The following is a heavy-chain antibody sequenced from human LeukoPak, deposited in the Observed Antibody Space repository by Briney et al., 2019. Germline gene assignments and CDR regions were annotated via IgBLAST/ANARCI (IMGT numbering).Heavy chain of an antibody. CDR2: IYDRGPA. D-gene: IGHD3-10*01. J-gene: IGHJ5*01. CDR1: GYAITSGGFS. Sequence: KSSETLSLTCTVSGYAITSGGFSWSWIRQSPGKGLEWIGCIYDRGPAYYNPSLKSRFTISVDRPKNQFFLNVTSLTAADTAVYFCARSRQASGLFNSWGQGTLVVVSS. CDR3: ARSRQASGLFNS. V-gene: IGHV4-30-2*06.